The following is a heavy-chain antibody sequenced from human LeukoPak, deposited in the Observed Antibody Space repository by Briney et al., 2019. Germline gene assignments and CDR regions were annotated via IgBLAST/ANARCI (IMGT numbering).Heavy chain of an antibody. CDR2: INLNSGGT. J-gene: IGHJ5*02. CDR3: ARVDIAAAGERSWFDP. D-gene: IGHD6-13*01. V-gene: IGHV1-2*02. Sequence: ASVKVSCKASGYTFTGYYMHWVRQAPGQGLEWMGWINLNSGGTNYAQKFQGRVTMTRDTSISTAYMELSRLRSDDTDVYYCARVDIAAAGERSWFDPWGQGTLVTVSS. CDR1: GYTFTGYY.